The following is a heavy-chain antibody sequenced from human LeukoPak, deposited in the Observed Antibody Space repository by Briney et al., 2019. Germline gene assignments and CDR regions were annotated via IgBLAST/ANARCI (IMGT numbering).Heavy chain of an antibody. CDR1: GFTFSTYG. CDR2: ISGSGGTI. J-gene: IGHJ6*04. D-gene: IGHD3-10*02. Sequence: GGTLRLSCAASGFTFSTYGMSWVRQAPGKGLEWVSSISGSGGTIYYADSVKGRFTISRDNAKNSLYLQMNSLRAEDTAVYYCAELGITMIGGVWGKGTTVTISS. V-gene: IGHV3-48*04. CDR3: AELGITMIGGV.